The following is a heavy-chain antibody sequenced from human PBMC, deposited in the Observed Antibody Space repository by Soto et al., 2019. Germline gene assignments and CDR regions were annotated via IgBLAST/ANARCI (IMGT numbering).Heavy chain of an antibody. J-gene: IGHJ6*02. CDR2: TSFDGGNK. CDR1: GFTFSSYV. D-gene: IGHD6-13*01. V-gene: IGHV3-30-3*01. CDR3: ARVAAAGTSFLGMDV. Sequence: QVQLVESGGGVVQPGRSLRLSCAASGFTFSSYVMHWVRQAPGKGLEWVAVTSFDGGNKYYADSVKGRFTISRDNSEHALYLQMNCLRPEDRAVYYCARVAAAGTSFLGMDVWGPGTTVTVSS.